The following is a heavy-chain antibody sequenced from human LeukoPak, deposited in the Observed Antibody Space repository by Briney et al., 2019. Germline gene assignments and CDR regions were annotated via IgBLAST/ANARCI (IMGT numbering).Heavy chain of an antibody. V-gene: IGHV4-4*07. Sequence: SSETLSLTCTVSGGSISSYYWSWIRQPAGKGLEWIGRIYTSGSTNYNPSLKSRVTMSVDTSKNQFSLKLSSVAAADTAVYYCASTNYDFWSGYWFDPRGQGTLVTVSS. D-gene: IGHD3-3*01. CDR3: ASTNYDFWSGYWFDP. CDR1: GGSISSYY. CDR2: IYTSGST. J-gene: IGHJ5*02.